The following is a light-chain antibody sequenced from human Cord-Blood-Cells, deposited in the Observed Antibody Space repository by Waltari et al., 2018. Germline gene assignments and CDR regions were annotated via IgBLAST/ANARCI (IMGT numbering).Light chain of an antibody. CDR1: SSDVGGYNY. Sequence: QSALTQPASVSGSPGQSITISCTGTSSDVGGYNYVSWYQQHPGKDPKLMIYDVSNRPSGVSKRFAGSKAGNTASLTISGLQAEDDADYYCSSYTSSSTLVFGGGTKLTVL. CDR2: DVS. V-gene: IGLV2-14*01. CDR3: SSYTSSSTLV. J-gene: IGLJ2*01.